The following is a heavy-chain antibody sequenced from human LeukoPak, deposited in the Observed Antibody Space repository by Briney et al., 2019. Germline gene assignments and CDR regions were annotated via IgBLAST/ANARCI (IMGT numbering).Heavy chain of an antibody. J-gene: IGHJ4*02. V-gene: IGHV3-30*02. CDR2: IRYDGGDK. CDR1: GFTFSSYG. Sequence: GGSLRLSCAASGFTFSSYGMHWVRQAPGKGLEWVAFIRYDGGDKYYADSVKGRFTISRDNPKNALYLQMNSLRAEDTAVYYCAKDLGNSFDYWGQGTLVTVSS. CDR3: AKDLGNSFDY. D-gene: IGHD4-23*01.